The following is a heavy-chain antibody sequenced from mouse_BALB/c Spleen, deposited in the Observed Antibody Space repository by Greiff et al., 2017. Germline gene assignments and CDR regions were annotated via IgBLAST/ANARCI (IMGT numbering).Heavy chain of an antibody. CDR2: ILPGSGST. CDR1: SYTFSSYW. V-gene: IGHV1-9*01. CDR3: ARKELGRYFDY. D-gene: IGHD4-1*01. Sequence: VQRVESGAELMKPGASVKISCNATSYTFSSYWIEWVKQRPGHGLEWIGEILPGSGSTNYNEKFKGKATFTADTSSNTAYMQLSSLTSEDSAVYYCARKELGRYFDYWGQGTTLTVSS. J-gene: IGHJ2*01.